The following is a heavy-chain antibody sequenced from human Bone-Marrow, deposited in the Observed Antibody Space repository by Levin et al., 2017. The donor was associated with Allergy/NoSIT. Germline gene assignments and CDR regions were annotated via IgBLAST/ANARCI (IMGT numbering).Heavy chain of an antibody. D-gene: IGHD4-17*01. Sequence: PGGSLRLSCAASGFTVSGNYMSWVRQAPGKGLEWVSVIYTAGSTDYADSVKGRFTISRDNSKNTLYLQLNSLRAEDTAVYYCARGGPRSHMDVWGQGTTVTVSS. J-gene: IGHJ6*02. CDR3: ARGGPRSHMDV. CDR1: GFTVSGNY. V-gene: IGHV3-53*01. CDR2: IYTAGST.